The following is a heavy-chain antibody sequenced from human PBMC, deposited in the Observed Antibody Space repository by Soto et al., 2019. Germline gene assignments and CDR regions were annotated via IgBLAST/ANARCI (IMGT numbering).Heavy chain of an antibody. CDR3: FFFIYAATTEFFSFPTRRSSDL. Sequence: PGGSLXISCAAYGYTLSSDAMCCARQAPGKGLEWVSAISGSGGSTYYADSVKGRFTISRDNSKNTLYLQMNSLRAEDTAVYYFFFFIYAATTEFFSFPTRRSSDL. J-gene: IGHJ2*01. V-gene: IGHV3-23*01. D-gene: IGHD2-2*01. CDR1: GYTLSSDA. CDR2: ISGSGGST.